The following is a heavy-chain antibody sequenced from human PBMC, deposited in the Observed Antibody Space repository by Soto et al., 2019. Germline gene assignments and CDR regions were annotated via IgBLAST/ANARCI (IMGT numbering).Heavy chain of an antibody. D-gene: IGHD2-21*02. CDR3: ARAYCGGDCYHDAFDI. CDR2: ISSSGSTI. J-gene: IGHJ3*02. CDR1: GFTFSDYY. Sequence: GGSLRLSCAASGFTFSDYYMSWIRQAPGKGLEWVSYISSSGSTIYYADSVKGRFTISRDNAKNSLYLQMNSLRAEDTAVYYCARAYCGGDCYHDAFDIWGQGTMVTVSS. V-gene: IGHV3-11*01.